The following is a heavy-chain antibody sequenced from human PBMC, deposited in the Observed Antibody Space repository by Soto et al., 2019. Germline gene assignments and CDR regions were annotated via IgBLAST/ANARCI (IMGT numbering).Heavy chain of an antibody. Sequence: SVKVSCKASGGTFSSYAISWVRQAPGQGLEWMGGIIPIFGTANYAQKFQGRVTITADESTSTAYMELSSLRSEDTAVYYCARESPVGHDYVWGSYRHDWFDPWGQGTLVSVSS. V-gene: IGHV1-69*13. CDR1: GGTFSSYA. J-gene: IGHJ5*02. CDR3: ARESPVGHDYVWGSYRHDWFDP. D-gene: IGHD3-16*02. CDR2: IIPIFGTA.